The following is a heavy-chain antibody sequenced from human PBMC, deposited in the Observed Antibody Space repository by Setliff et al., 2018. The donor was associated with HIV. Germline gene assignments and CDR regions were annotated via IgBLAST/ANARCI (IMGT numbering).Heavy chain of an antibody. CDR2: IYHGGST. CDR3: SSGEPYYYDSTGYSGTSFDS. D-gene: IGHD3-22*01. CDR1: GGSISSSNW. Sequence: SETLSLTGAVSGGSISSSNWWSWVRQPPGKGLEWIGEIYHGGSTNSNPSLKSRVTISVDKSKNQFSLKLASVTAADTAVYYCSSGEPYYYDSTGYSGTSFDSWGQGTLVTVPQ. J-gene: IGHJ4*02. V-gene: IGHV4-4*02.